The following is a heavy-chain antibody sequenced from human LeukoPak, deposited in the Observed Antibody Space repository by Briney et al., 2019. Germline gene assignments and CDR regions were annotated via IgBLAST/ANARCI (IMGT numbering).Heavy chain of an antibody. J-gene: IGHJ6*03. CDR3: ARGSGWYHRGPDYYYYYMDV. CDR2: ISSTSSYI. D-gene: IGHD6-19*01. CDR1: GFIFNSHS. V-gene: IGHV3-21*01. Sequence: GGSLRLSCAASGFIFNSHSMNWVRQAPGKGLERVSSISSTSSYIYYADSVKSRFTISRDNAKNSLYLQMNSLRAEDTAVYYCARGSGWYHRGPDYYYYYMDVWGKGTTVTVS.